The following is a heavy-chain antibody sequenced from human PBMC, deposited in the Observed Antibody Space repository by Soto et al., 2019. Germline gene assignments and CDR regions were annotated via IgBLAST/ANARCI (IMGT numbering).Heavy chain of an antibody. Sequence: EVQLLESGGGLIQPGGSLRLSCAASGFTFSLYAMSWVRQAPGKGLEWVSAMRGSSGSTWYADSVKGRFTISRDNSRDTLYLQMNSLRAEDTAVYYCAKAKGDYPYWYFDLWGRGALVTVSS. D-gene: IGHD4-17*01. V-gene: IGHV3-23*01. CDR1: GFTFSLYA. J-gene: IGHJ2*01. CDR2: MRGSSGST. CDR3: AKAKGDYPYWYFDL.